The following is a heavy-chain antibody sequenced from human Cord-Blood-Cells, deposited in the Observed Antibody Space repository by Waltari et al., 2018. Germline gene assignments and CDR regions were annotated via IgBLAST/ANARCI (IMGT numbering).Heavy chain of an antibody. CDR1: AETFTGYY. V-gene: IGHV1-2*02. CDR2: INPNSGGT. D-gene: IGHD7-27*01. J-gene: IGHJ3*02. CDR3: AREMNWGLGTTDAFDI. Sequence: QLQLVQTGAAVNKPGASVTVSCTASAETFTGYYMHWVRLAPAQGLEWMGWINPNSGGTNYAQKFQGRVTMTRDTSSSTAYMELSRLRSDDTAVYYCAREMNWGLGTTDAFDIWGQGTMVTVSS.